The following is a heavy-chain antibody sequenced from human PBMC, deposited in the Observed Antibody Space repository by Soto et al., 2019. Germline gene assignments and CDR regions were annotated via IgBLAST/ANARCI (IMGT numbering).Heavy chain of an antibody. D-gene: IGHD1-1*01. CDR3: ARRGLSNNDY. J-gene: IGHJ4*02. Sequence: ASVKVSCKASGYTFTGFYMHWVRQAPGQGLEWMGWINPNSGGTNYTQKFQGRFTISRDNSKSTLYLQMNSLRAEDTAVYYCARRGLSNNDYWGQGTLVTVSS. CDR2: INPNSGGT. V-gene: IGHV1-2*02. CDR1: GYTFTGFY.